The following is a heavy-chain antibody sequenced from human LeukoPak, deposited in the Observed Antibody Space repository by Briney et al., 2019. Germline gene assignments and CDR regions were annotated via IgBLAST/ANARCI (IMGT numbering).Heavy chain of an antibody. CDR1: GGSITSGDSF. D-gene: IGHD6-13*01. J-gene: IGHJ5*02. Sequence: PSQTLSLTCTISGGSITSGDSFWTWIRHHPEKGLEWIGYISYSGSPYYNPSLQTRVTISSDMSKNQFSLNLASVTAADTAVYYGATVHLAVAGYNWFAPWGQGIRVTVS. CDR3: ATVHLAVAGYNWFAP. V-gene: IGHV4-31*03. CDR2: ISYSGSP.